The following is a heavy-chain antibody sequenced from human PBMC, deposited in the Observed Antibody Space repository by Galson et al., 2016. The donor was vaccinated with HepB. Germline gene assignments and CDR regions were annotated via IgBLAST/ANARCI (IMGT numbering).Heavy chain of an antibody. CDR3: AQDPSHWVDGTSGN. CDR1: GFTFRNYG. V-gene: IGHV3-23*01. CDR2: ICGSCGDI. D-gene: IGHD1-26*01. Sequence: SLRLSCAASGFTFRNYGMTWVRQAPGKGLEWVSTICGSCGDIHYADSVKGRFTISRDNSKNTLFLQMNSVRADDTAVYYCAQDPSHWVDGTSGNWGQGNLVTGSS. J-gene: IGHJ4*02.